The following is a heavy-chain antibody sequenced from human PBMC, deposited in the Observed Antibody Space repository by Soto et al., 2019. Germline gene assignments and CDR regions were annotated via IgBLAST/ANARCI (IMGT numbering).Heavy chain of an antibody. V-gene: IGHV3-30*04. CDR3: ARDGGFITMIVVAPTGAFDI. Sequence: PGGSLRLSCAASGFTFSSYAMHWVRQAPGKGLEWVAVISYDGRNKYYADSVKGRFTISRDNSKNTLYLQMNSLRAEDTAVYYCARDGGFITMIVVAPTGAFDIWGQGTMVTVSS. D-gene: IGHD3-22*01. CDR1: GFTFSSYA. J-gene: IGHJ3*02. CDR2: ISYDGRNK.